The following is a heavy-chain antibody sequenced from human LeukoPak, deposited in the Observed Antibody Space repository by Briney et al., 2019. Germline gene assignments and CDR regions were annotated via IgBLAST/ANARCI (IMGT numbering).Heavy chain of an antibody. Sequence: GGSLRLSCTTSGFTFGESVMSWFRQAPGKGLEWVGFIRSKRYGGTTQYAASVKGRFTISRDDSKSIAYLQMNSLKTEDTAAYFCARGYDVLAAYFPPDYWGQGTLVTVSS. V-gene: IGHV3-49*03. CDR2: IRSKRYGGTT. CDR1: GFTFGESV. J-gene: IGHJ4*02. D-gene: IGHD3-9*01. CDR3: ARGYDVLAAYFPPDY.